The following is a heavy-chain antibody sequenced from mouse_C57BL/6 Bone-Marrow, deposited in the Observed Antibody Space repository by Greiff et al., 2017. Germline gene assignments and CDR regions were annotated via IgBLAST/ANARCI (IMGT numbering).Heavy chain of an antibody. J-gene: IGHJ1*03. Sequence: VKLVESGPELVKPGASVKISCKASGYAFSSSWMNWVQQRPGKGLEWIGRIYPGDGDTNYNGKFKGKATLTADKSSSTAYMQLSSLTSEDSAVYFCARKIYYYVDFDVWGTGTTVTVSA. V-gene: IGHV1-82*01. CDR1: GYAFSSSW. CDR2: IYPGDGDT. D-gene: IGHD1-1*01. CDR3: ARKIYYYVDFDV.